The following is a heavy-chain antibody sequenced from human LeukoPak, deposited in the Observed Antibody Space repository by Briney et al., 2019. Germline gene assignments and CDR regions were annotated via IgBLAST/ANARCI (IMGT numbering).Heavy chain of an antibody. Sequence: SVKVSCKASGGTFSSYAISWVRQAPGQGLEWMGGIIPIFGTANYAQKFQGRVTITADESTSTAYMELSSLRSEDTAVYYCARGGGHVFRYFDLPFDIWGQGTMVTVSS. V-gene: IGHV1-69*13. CDR1: GGTFSSYA. CDR3: ARGGGHVFRYFDLPFDI. J-gene: IGHJ3*02. CDR2: IIPIFGTA. D-gene: IGHD3-9*01.